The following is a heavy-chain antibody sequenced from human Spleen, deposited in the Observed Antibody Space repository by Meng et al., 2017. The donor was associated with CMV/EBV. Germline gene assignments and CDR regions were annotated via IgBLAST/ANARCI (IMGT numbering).Heavy chain of an antibody. J-gene: IGHJ4*02. Sequence: SGFTFRTYAMSWVRQAQGKGLEWVSGISGNGATTYYADPVKGRFTISRDNSRDTLYLQMNSLRAEDTAVYFCAKGRIVVVPAGEFDNWGQGTLVTVSS. V-gene: IGHV3-23*01. CDR1: GFTFRTYA. CDR3: AKGRIVVVPAGEFDN. CDR2: ISGNGATT. D-gene: IGHD2-2*01.